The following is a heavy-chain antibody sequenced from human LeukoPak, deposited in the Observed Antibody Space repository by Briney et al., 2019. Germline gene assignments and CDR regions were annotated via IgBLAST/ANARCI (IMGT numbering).Heavy chain of an antibody. V-gene: IGHV1-18*01. CDR2: INPYNGNT. J-gene: IGHJ4*02. CDR1: GYTFTSYG. Sequence: ASVKVSCKASGYTFTSYGISWVRQAPGQGLEWMGWINPYNGNTNYAEKLQGRVAMTTDISTSTAYMELRSLRSDNTAVYYCARHVRPIGSSWDQFNFDYWGQGTLVTVSS. D-gene: IGHD6-13*01. CDR3: ARHVRPIGSSWDQFNFDY.